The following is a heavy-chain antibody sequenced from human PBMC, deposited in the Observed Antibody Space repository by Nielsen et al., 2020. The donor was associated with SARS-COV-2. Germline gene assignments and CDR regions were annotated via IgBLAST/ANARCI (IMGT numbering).Heavy chain of an antibody. CDR3: AAIDPPRGYSGYDFDY. CDR2: INAGNGNT. V-gene: IGHV1-3*01. Sequence: ASVKVSCKASGYTFTSYAMHWVRQAPGQRLEWMGWINAGNGNTKYSQKFQGRVTITRDTSASTAYMELSSLRSEDTAVYYCAAIDPPRGYSGYDFDYWGQGTLVTVSS. CDR1: GYTFTSYA. J-gene: IGHJ4*02. D-gene: IGHD5-12*01.